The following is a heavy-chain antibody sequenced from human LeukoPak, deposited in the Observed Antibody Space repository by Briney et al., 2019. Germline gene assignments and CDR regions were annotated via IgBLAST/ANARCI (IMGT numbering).Heavy chain of an antibody. Sequence: GGSLRLSCAASGFTFSSYAMSRVRQAPGKGLEWVSAISGSGGSTYYADSVKGRFTISRDNSKNTLYLQMNSLRAEDTAVYYCAKVLYDYVWGSNAFDIWGQGTMVTVSS. V-gene: IGHV3-23*01. CDR1: GFTFSSYA. CDR2: ISGSGGST. J-gene: IGHJ3*02. CDR3: AKVLYDYVWGSNAFDI. D-gene: IGHD3-16*01.